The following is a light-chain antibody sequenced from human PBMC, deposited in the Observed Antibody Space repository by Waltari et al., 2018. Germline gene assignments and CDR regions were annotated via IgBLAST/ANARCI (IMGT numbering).Light chain of an antibody. Sequence: QSALTQPASVSGSPGQSITISCTGSSSDLGSYNVVSWYQHHPGKAHKLVIYEVINRPSGVSKRFSGSKSGNTASLTISGLQAEDEADYYCCSYAGSVVFGGGTKLTVL. CDR2: EVI. J-gene: IGLJ2*01. V-gene: IGLV2-23*02. CDR3: CSYAGSVV. CDR1: SSDLGSYNV.